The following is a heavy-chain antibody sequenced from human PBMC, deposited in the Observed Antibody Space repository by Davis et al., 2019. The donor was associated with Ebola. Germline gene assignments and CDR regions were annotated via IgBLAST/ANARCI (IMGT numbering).Heavy chain of an antibody. J-gene: IGHJ4*02. Sequence: PGGSLRLSCKGFGYSFTSYWITWVRQMPGKGLEWMGRIDPSDSDTSYSPSFQGHVTISADKSISTAHLQWSSLKASDTAMYYCARESGTHFDYWGQGTLVTVSS. CDR3: ARESGTHFDY. CDR2: IDPSDSDT. V-gene: IGHV5-10-1*01. D-gene: IGHD3/OR15-3a*01. CDR1: GYSFTSYW.